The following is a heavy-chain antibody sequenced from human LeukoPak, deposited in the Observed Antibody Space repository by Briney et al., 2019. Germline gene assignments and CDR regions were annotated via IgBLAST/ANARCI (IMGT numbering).Heavy chain of an antibody. CDR2: ISDTGKTT. V-gene: IGHV3-23*01. CDR3: ARGGAYDYGVLDA. CDR1: GFAFSNHA. D-gene: IGHD4/OR15-4a*01. Sequence: PGGSLRLSCEASGFAFSNHAMTWVRQAPGEGLQWVSTISDTGKTTFYRDSVRGRFTISRDISNNTLYLQMDGLRADDTAVYYCARGGAYDYGVLDAWGQGTLVTVS. J-gene: IGHJ5*02.